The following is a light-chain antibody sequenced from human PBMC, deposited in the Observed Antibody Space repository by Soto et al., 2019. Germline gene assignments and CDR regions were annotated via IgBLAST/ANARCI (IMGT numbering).Light chain of an antibody. CDR3: AAWDSSLNAHLL. CDR2: SNN. V-gene: IGLV1-44*01. Sequence: QSVLTQPPSASGTPGQRVTISCSGSSSNIGSNPVNWYQQLPGTAPKLLIYSNNQRPSGVPDRFSGSKSGTSASLAISALQSEDEADNYCAAWDSSLNAHLLFGGGTKLTVL. CDR1: SSNIGSNP. J-gene: IGLJ2*01.